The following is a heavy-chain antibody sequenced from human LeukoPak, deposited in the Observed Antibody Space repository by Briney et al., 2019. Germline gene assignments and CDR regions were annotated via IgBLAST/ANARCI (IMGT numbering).Heavy chain of an antibody. Sequence: PSATLSLTCAVYGGSFSGYCWSWIRRPPGKGLEWVGEINHSGSTNYNPSLKSRVTISVDTSKNQFSLKLSSVTAADTAVYYCARVRYQLLLRAEYFQHWGQGTLVTVSS. D-gene: IGHD2-2*01. CDR3: ARVRYQLLLRAEYFQH. J-gene: IGHJ1*01. CDR2: INHSGST. V-gene: IGHV4-34*01. CDR1: GGSFSGYC.